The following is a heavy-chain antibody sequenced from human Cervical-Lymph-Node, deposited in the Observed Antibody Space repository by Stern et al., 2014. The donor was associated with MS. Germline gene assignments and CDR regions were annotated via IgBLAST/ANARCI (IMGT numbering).Heavy chain of an antibody. D-gene: IGHD5-18*01. V-gene: IGHV3-30*01. CDR2: ISYDGRHE. CDR1: GFTFSRYA. J-gene: IGHJ4*02. CDR3: ARYRRGYSYGSGVFDY. Sequence: QVQLVQSGGGVVQPGRSLRLPCAASGFTFSRYAFHWVRQAPGKGLEWVAVISYDGRHEDYADAVKGRFTISRDDSKNTLFLQMDSLRADDTAIYYCARYRRGYSYGSGVFDYWGQGTLVAVSS.